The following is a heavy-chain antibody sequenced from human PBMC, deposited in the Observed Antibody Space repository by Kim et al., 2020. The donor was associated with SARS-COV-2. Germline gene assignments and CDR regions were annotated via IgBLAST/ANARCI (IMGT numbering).Heavy chain of an antibody. J-gene: IGHJ5*02. CDR1: GFTFSSYG. V-gene: IGHV3-30*18. D-gene: IGHD6-13*01. CDR2: ISYDGSNK. CDR3: AKDNRVAWYSSSWYEYNWFDP. Sequence: GGSLRLSCAASGFTFSSYGMHWVRQAPGKGLEWVAVISYDGSNKYYADSVKGRFTISRDNSKNTLYLQMNSLRAEDTAVYYCAKDNRVAWYSSSWYEYNWFDPWGQGTLVTVSS.